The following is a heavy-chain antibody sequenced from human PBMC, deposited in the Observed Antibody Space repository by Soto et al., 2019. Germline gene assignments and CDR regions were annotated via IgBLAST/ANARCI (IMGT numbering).Heavy chain of an antibody. CDR1: GFTFSTYA. J-gene: IGHJ4*02. Sequence: EVQLLESGGGLVQPGGSLRLSCAASGFTFSTYAMSWVRQAPGKGLEWVSAIGGRGGSTYYADSVKGRFTISRDNSKNTPYLRVNNLRAEDTAVYYCAKQLELPHYYFDYWGQGTLVTVSS. CDR3: AKQLELPHYYFDY. D-gene: IGHD1-7*01. CDR2: IGGRGGST. V-gene: IGHV3-23*01.